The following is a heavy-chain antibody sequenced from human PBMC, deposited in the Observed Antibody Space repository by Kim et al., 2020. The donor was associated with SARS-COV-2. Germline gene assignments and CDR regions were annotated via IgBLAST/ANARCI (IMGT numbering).Heavy chain of an antibody. CDR2: IWYDGSNK. Sequence: GGSLRLSCAASGFTFSSYGMHWVRQAPGKGLEWVAVIWYDGSNKYYADSVKGRFTISRDNSKNTLYLQMNSLRAEDTAVYYCARDTVEIATIWGIDYWGQGPLVPVSS. CDR1: GFTFSSYG. D-gene: IGHD2-21*01. V-gene: IGHV3-33*01. J-gene: IGHJ4*02. CDR3: ARDTVEIATIWGIDY.